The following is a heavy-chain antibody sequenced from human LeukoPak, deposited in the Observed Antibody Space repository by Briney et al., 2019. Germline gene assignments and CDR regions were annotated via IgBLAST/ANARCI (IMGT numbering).Heavy chain of an antibody. CDR2: IIPILGIA. V-gene: IGHV1-69*04. D-gene: IGHD1-26*01. CDR1: GGTFSSYA. CDR3: ARDRDSGSYLIDY. Sequence: SVKVSCKASGGTFSSYAISWVRQAPGQGLERMGRIIPILGIANYAQKFQGRVTITADKSTSTAYMELSSLRSEDTAVYYCARDRDSGSYLIDYWGQGTLVTVSS. J-gene: IGHJ4*02.